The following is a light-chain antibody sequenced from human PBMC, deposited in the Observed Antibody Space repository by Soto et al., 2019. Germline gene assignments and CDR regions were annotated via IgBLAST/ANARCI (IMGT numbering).Light chain of an antibody. CDR1: HSVTTH. J-gene: IGKJ5*01. CDR2: DAS. V-gene: IGKV3-11*01. Sequence: EIVLTQSPATLSLSPGERATLSCWASHSVTTHLAWVQQRPGQTPRLLIYDASTRAPGIPARFSGRGSGADFTLTISSLEPEDFAVYYCQQRSDSITFGQGTRLEIK. CDR3: QQRSDSIT.